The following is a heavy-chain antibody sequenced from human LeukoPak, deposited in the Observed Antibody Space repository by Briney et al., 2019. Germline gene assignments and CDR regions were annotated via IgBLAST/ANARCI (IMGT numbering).Heavy chain of an antibody. Sequence: SETLSLTCTVSGGSISSYYWSWIRQPPGKGLEWIGYIYYSGSTNYNPSLKSRVTISVDTSKNQFSLKLSSVTAADTAVYYCARGFDFWSSYYRDDAFDIWGQGTMVTVSS. V-gene: IGHV4-59*01. CDR3: ARGFDFWSSYYRDDAFDI. D-gene: IGHD3-3*01. J-gene: IGHJ3*02. CDR1: GGSISSYY. CDR2: IYYSGST.